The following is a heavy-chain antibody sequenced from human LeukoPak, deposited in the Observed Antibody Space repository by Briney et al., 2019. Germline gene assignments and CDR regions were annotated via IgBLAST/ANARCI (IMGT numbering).Heavy chain of an antibody. CDR3: ARDSGWYRGGSNY. D-gene: IGHD1-26*01. Sequence: GGSLRLSCAASGFTFSSYWMSWVRQAPGKGLEWVANIKQDGSEKYYVDSVKGRFTISRDNAKNSLYLQMNSLRAGDTAVYYYARDSGWYRGGSNYWGQGTLVTVSS. CDR1: GFTFSSYW. J-gene: IGHJ4*02. V-gene: IGHV3-7*01. CDR2: IKQDGSEK.